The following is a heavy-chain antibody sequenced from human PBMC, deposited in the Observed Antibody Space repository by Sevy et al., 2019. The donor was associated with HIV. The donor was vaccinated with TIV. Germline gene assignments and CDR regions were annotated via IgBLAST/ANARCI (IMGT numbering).Heavy chain of an antibody. V-gene: IGHV4-39*01. CDR1: GGSISSSSYY. Sequence: SETLSLTCTVSGGSISSSSYYWGWIRQPPGKGLEWIGSIYYSWSTYYDPSLKSRVTISVDTSKNQFSLKLSSVTAADTAVYYCARQGRLDIVATITAFDIWGQGTMVTVSS. J-gene: IGHJ3*02. CDR3: ARQGRLDIVATITAFDI. D-gene: IGHD5-12*01. CDR2: IYYSWST.